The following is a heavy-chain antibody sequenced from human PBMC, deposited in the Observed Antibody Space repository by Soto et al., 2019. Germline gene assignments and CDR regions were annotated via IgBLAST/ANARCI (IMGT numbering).Heavy chain of an antibody. V-gene: IGHV4-39*01. CDR1: GVSISNSNSF. Sequence: QLQLQESGPGLVKPSETLSLTCTVFGVSISNSNSFWGWIRQPPGKGLEWIGSIYFGGSTYYNPSLESRVTISVDTPKNQFSLKLSSMTATDTAVYFCARRRTGGAPAYYYDYWGQGTLVTVSS. J-gene: IGHJ4*02. D-gene: IGHD2-2*01. CDR2: IYFGGST. CDR3: ARRRTGGAPAYYYDY.